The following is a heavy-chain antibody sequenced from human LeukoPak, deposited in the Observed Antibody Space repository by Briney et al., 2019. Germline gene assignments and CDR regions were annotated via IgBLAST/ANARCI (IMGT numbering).Heavy chain of an antibody. V-gene: IGHV3-23*01. CDR1: GFTFTSAW. J-gene: IGHJ4*02. D-gene: IGHD3-16*02. Sequence: GGSLRLSCGASGFTFTSAWMNWVRQAPGKGLEWVSGVNGNGGSTSCADSVKGRFTISRDSSKNTVYLQMNSLRVEDTAVYYCAKSLYGGCDYWGQGTVVTVSS. CDR3: AKSLYGGCDY. CDR2: VNGNGGST.